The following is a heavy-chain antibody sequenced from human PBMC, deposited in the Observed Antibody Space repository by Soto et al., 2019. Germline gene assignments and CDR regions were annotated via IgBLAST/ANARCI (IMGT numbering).Heavy chain of an antibody. D-gene: IGHD1-26*01. V-gene: IGHV4-30-4*01. Sequence: TLSLTCTVSGGSISSGDYYWSWIRQPPGKGLEWIAYIHYSGSTYYNPSLKSRVTISVDTSKNQFSLKLRSVTAADTAVYYWARSRYSGSYFFDYWGQGILVTVSS. CDR2: IHYSGST. CDR3: ARSRYSGSYFFDY. CDR1: GGSISSGDYY. J-gene: IGHJ4*02.